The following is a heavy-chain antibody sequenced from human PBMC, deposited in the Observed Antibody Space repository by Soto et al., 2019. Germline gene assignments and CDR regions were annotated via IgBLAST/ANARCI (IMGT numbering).Heavy chain of an antibody. CDR3: ARLVPGTWFGDY. V-gene: IGHV3-23*01. CDR2: TSDGST. CDR1: GFTFSNYG. D-gene: IGHD6-19*01. Sequence: EVQLLGSGGGSVQPGGSLRLSCAASGFTFSNYGMTWVRQAPGKGLEWLSATSDGSTFYRESVKGRFTMSRDDSITMLFLHMSSLRAEDTATYYCARLVPGTWFGDYWGQGILVSVSS. J-gene: IGHJ4*02.